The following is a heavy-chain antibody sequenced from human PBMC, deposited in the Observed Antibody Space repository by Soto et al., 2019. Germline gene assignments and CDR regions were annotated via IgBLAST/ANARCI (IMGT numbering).Heavy chain of an antibody. D-gene: IGHD6-13*01. CDR1: GGTFSSYA. CDR3: ARDRGSSSWSYYFDY. Sequence: QVQLVQSGAEVKKPGTSVKVSCKASGGTFSSYAISWVRQAPGQGLEWMGGIIPIFGTATYAQKFQGRVTITADEPTSTAYRELSRLISEDTAVYYGARDRGSSSWSYYFDYWGQGTLVTVSS. J-gene: IGHJ4*02. CDR2: IIPIFGTA. V-gene: IGHV1-69*01.